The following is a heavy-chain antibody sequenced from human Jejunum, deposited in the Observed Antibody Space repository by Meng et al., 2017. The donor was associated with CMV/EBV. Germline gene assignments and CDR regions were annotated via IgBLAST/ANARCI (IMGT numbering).Heavy chain of an antibody. V-gene: IGHV3-30*02. J-gene: IGHJ4*02. D-gene: IGHD5-18*01. CDR3: AKERDTLAETYYFGN. Sequence: QGQLGESGGGVVHPGGSLRLSCGASGFTFTAYSIHWVRQAPGKGLEWVAFIRSDGSDKYYADSVKGRFTVSRDNSKNTVYLQMNSLRPEDTAVFYCAKERDTLAETYYFGNWGRGTLVTVSS. CDR2: IRSDGSDK. CDR1: GFTFTAYS.